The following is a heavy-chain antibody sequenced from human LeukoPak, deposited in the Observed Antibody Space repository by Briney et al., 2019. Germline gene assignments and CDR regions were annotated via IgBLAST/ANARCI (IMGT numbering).Heavy chain of an antibody. V-gene: IGHV4-59*01. Sequence: SETLSLTCTASGGSISGYYWSWIRQPPGKGLEWIGYIYYSGSTNYNPSLKSRVTISVDTSKNQFSLKLSSVTAADTAVYYCARVIAAAGTEWFDPWGQGTLVTVSS. CDR1: GGSISGYY. CDR3: ARVIAAAGTEWFDP. CDR2: IYYSGST. J-gene: IGHJ5*02. D-gene: IGHD6-13*01.